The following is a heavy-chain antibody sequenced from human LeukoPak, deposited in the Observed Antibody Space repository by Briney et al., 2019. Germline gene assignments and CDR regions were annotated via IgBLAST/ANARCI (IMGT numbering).Heavy chain of an antibody. CDR2: ISGSGGST. Sequence: PGGSLRLSCAASGFTLSSYAMSWVRQAPGKGLEWVSAISGSGGSTYHEESVKGRFTISRHNSKNTLYLQMNSLRAEDTAVYYCAKDMRFDWTPYYFDYWGQGTLVTVSS. J-gene: IGHJ4*02. V-gene: IGHV3-23*01. CDR1: GFTLSSYA. CDR3: AKDMRFDWTPYYFDY. D-gene: IGHD3-9*01.